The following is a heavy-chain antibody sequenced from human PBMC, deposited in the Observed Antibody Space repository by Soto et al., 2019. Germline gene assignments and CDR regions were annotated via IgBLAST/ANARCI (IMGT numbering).Heavy chain of an antibody. CDR3: ASTNYDILTGDYYFDY. D-gene: IGHD3-9*01. V-gene: IGHV1-18*01. Sequence: QVQLVQSGAEVKKPGASVKVSCKASGYTFTSYGISWVRQAPGQGLEWMGWISAYNGNTNYAQKLQGRVTRTTDTSTSTDYMELRSLRSDDTAVYYCASTNYDILTGDYYFDYWGQGTLVTVSS. CDR2: ISAYNGNT. J-gene: IGHJ4*02. CDR1: GYTFTSYG.